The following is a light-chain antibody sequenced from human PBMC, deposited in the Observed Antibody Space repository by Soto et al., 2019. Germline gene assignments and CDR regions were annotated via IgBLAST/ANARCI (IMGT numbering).Light chain of an antibody. J-gene: IGKJ2*01. V-gene: IGKV3-11*01. CDR2: DAS. CDR1: QSVSDF. Sequence: EIVLTQSPATLSLSPGERATLSCRASQSVSDFLAWYQQKPGQAPRLLIYDASSRATGIPARFSGSGSGTEFTLTISSLEPEDFAVYFCQQRSNWPSGTFGQGTKLEIK. CDR3: QQRSNWPSGT.